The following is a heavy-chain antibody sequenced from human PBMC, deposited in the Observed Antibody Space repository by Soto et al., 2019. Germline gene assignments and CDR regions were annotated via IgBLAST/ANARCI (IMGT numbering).Heavy chain of an antibody. CDR1: GSTFTSYG. J-gene: IGHJ6*02. V-gene: IGHV1-18*04. D-gene: IGHD3-10*01. Sequence: SEKVSCKASGSTFTSYGISWVRQAPGQGLEWMGWISAYNGNTNYAQKLQGRVTMTTDTSTSTAYMELRSLRSDDTAVDYCARDLPIITMVRRDYCYGMDVWGQGTTVTVS. CDR2: ISAYNGNT. CDR3: ARDLPIITMVRRDYCYGMDV.